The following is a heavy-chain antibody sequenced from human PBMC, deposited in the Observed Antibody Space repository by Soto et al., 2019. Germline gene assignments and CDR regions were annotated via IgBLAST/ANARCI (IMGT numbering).Heavy chain of an antibody. V-gene: IGHV4-4*02. J-gene: IGHJ3*02. D-gene: IGHD2-2*01. CDR1: GGSISSSNW. CDR2: IYHSGST. Sequence: QVQLQESGPGLVKPSGTLSLTCAVSGGSISSSNWWSWVRQPPGKGLEWIGEIYHSGSTNYNPSLKSRVTISVDKSKNQFSLKLSSVTAADTAVYYCARVPSKGYCSSTSCYSDALDIWGQGTMVTVSS. CDR3: ARVPSKGYCSSTSCYSDALDI.